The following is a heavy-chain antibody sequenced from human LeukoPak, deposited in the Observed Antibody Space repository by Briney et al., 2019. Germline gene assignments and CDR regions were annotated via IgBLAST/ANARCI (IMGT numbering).Heavy chain of an antibody. V-gene: IGHV4-30-2*01. J-gene: IGHJ4*02. Sequence: PSETLSLTCTVSGDSISSTTYYWSWIRQPPGKGLEWIGYIYHSGSTYYNPSLKSRVTISVDRSKNQFSLKLSSVTAADTAVYYCARDKGSSSSESYNYFDYWGQGTLVTVSS. CDR1: GDSISSTTYY. CDR2: IYHSGST. CDR3: ARDKGSSSSESYNYFDY. D-gene: IGHD3-10*01.